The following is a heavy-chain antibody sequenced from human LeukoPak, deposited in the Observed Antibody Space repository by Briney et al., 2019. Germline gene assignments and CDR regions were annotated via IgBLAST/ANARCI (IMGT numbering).Heavy chain of an antibody. CDR3: ARDWWDSSGYFDY. D-gene: IGHD3-22*01. V-gene: IGHV3-74*01. J-gene: IGHJ4*02. CDR2: IKSDGSST. CDR1: GFTFSSYW. Sequence: GGSLRLSCAASGFTFSSYWMHWVRQTPGKGLVWVSRIKSDGSSTSDADSVKGRFTISRDNAKNTLYLQMNSLRAEDTAVYYCARDWWDSSGYFDYWGQGTLVTVSS.